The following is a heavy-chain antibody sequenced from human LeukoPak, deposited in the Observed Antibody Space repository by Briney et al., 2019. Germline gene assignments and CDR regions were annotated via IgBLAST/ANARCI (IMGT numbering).Heavy chain of an antibody. J-gene: IGHJ4*02. CDR3: ARAIAAHMYYFDY. D-gene: IGHD6-6*01. CDR1: GYTFTSYY. CDR2: INPSGGSI. V-gene: IGHV1-46*01. Sequence: ASVKVSCKASGYTFTSYYMHWVRQAPGQGLEWMGIINPSGGSISYAQKFQGRVTMIRDTSTSTVYMELSSLRSEDTAVYYCARAIAAHMYYFDYWGQGTLVTVSS.